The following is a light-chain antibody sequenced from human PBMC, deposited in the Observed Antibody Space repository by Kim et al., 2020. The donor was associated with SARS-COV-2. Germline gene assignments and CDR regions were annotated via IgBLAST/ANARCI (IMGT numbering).Light chain of an antibody. J-gene: IGKJ1*01. V-gene: IGKV3-20*01. CDR3: QQYGSSSRWT. Sequence: PGERATLSLSASQSVSGNYLVWYQQIPGQAPRRLIYGAASRATSSPDRSSSSRSGTDFSLTISSRVPEDYVVYYCQQYGSSSRWTFGQGTKVDIK. CDR2: GAA. CDR1: QSVSGNY.